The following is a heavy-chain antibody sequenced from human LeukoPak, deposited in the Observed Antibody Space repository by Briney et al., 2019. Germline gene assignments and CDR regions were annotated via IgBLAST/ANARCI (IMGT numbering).Heavy chain of an antibody. CDR3: ARDKLVSGYYYGTDV. J-gene: IGHJ6*02. CDR1: GGSISRYY. V-gene: IGHV4-59*01. CDR2: IYYSGTT. D-gene: IGHD1-26*01. Sequence: PSETLSLTCTVSGGSISRYYWSWIRQPPGKGLEWIGYIYYSGTTNYNPSLKSRFTISLDTSKNQFSLKLSSVTAADTAVYYCARDKLVSGYYYGTDVWGQGTTVTVSS.